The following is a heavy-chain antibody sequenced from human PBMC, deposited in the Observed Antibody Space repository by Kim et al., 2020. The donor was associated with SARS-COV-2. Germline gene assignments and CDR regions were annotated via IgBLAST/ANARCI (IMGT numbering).Heavy chain of an antibody. J-gene: IGHJ4*02. D-gene: IGHD1-26*01. Sequence: KYRPPFQGQVTISADKSTSTAYLQWGSLQASDTAIYYCASGTYSFYFEFWGQGTLVTVSS. CDR3: ASGTYSFYFEF. V-gene: IGHV5-51*01.